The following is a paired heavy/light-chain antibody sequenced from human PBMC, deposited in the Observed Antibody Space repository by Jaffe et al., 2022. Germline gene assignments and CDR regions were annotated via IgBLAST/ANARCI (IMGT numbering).Heavy chain of an antibody. CDR3: VRGGMVRGDSLDY. D-gene: IGHD3-10*01. CDR2: ISSKRYGWTA. Sequence: EVQVVESGGGLVQPGRSLRLSCTTSGFTFGVFAMSWVRQAPGKGLEWVGFISSKRYGWTAEYAASVKGRFAISRDDSKSIAYLQMNSLKTEDTALYYCVRGGMVRGDSLDYWGHGSLVTVSS. CDR1: GFTFGVFA. J-gene: IGHJ4*01. V-gene: IGHV3-49*04.
Light chain of an antibody. CDR3: MQGTHWPYT. CDR1: QSLVHSDGHTY. V-gene: IGKV2-30*02. J-gene: IGKJ2*01. Sequence: DVVMTQSPLSLPVTLGQPASISCRSSQSLVHSDGHTYLNWFQQRPGQSPRRLIYEISNRDSGVPDRFSGSGSGTDFTLKISRVEAEDVGVYYCMQGTHWPYTFGQGTKLEIK. CDR2: EIS.